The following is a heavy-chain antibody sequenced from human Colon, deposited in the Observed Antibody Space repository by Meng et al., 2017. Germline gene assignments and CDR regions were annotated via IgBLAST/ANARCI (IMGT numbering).Heavy chain of an antibody. CDR3: ARQAGSSSGWYYFDF. CDR2: IYPDDSDT. Sequence: GESLKISCQGSGYTFNNYWIAWVRQMHGKGLEWMGIIYPDDSDTSYSPSFQGQVTISADRSVNTAYLQWSSLKASDEAMYFCARQAGSSSGWYYFDFWGQGTLVTVSS. V-gene: IGHV5-51*01. D-gene: IGHD6-19*01. J-gene: IGHJ4*02. CDR1: GYTFNNYW.